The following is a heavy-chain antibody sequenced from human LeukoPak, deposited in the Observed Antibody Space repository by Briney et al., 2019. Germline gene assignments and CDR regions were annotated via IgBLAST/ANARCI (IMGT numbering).Heavy chain of an antibody. CDR2: IYYSGST. J-gene: IGHJ5*02. CDR1: GDAISSEY. D-gene: IGHD3-9*01. Sequence: SETLSLTCTASGDAISSEYWSWIRQPPGKGLEWIGYIYYSGSTNYNPSLQSRVTISVDTSKRQFSLKSSSVTAADTAVYYCARGVGVRYFSWGQGTLVTVSS. CDR3: ARGVGVRYFS. V-gene: IGHV4-59*01.